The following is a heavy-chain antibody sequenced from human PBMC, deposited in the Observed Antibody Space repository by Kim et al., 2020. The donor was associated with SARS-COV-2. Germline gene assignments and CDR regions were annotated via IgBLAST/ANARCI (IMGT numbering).Heavy chain of an antibody. D-gene: IGHD3-10*01. CDR2: ISWNSGSI. Sequence: GGSLRLSCAASGFTFDDYAMHWVRQAPGKGLEWVSGISWNSGSIGYADSVKGRFTISRDNAKNSLYLQMNSLRAEDTALYYCAKDDMVQGVSGAGGFDYWGHGTLVTVSS. J-gene: IGHJ4*01. CDR1: GFTFDDYA. CDR3: AKDDMVQGVSGAGGFDY. V-gene: IGHV3-9*01.